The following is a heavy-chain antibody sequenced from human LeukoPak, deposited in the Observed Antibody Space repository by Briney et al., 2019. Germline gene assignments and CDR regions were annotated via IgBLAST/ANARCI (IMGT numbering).Heavy chain of an antibody. CDR2: ISGDNPGT. D-gene: IGHD2-15*01. Sequence: PGGSLRLSCAASGFTFSTYAMSWVRQTPGKGLEWVAAISGDNPGTYHANSVKGRFTISRDNSKNTLHLQMSGLRAEDTARYYCAKAPVGHSSGAFCYHFDSWGQGTLVTVSS. V-gene: IGHV3-23*01. CDR1: GFTFSTYA. J-gene: IGHJ4*02. CDR3: AKAPVGHSSGAFCYHFDS.